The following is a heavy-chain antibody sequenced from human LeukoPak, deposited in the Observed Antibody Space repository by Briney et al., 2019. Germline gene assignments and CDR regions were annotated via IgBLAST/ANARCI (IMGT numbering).Heavy chain of an antibody. CDR3: ARVGRQGVPAAWVDY. D-gene: IGHD2-2*01. V-gene: IGHV4-34*01. CDR1: GGSFSGYQ. Sequence: PSETLSLTCAVSGGSFSGYQWNWIRQPPGKGLEWIGETNHRGRTTYNPSLKSRVTMSIDTSKNHFSLRLSSVTAADTAVYYCARVGRQGVPAAWVDYWGQGTLVTVSS. J-gene: IGHJ4*02. CDR2: TNHRGRT.